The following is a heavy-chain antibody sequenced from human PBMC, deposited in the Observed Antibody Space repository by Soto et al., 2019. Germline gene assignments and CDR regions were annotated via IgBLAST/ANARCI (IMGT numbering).Heavy chain of an antibody. D-gene: IGHD2-2*01. J-gene: IGHJ4*02. CDR1: GGSISTTSFY. CDR2: INYSGTT. Sequence: SETLSLTCTVSGGSISTTSFYWAWIRQPPGKGLEWIGSINYSGTTYYTSSLRSRVTISVDTSKNQFSLKMSSVTAADTSVYYCGRLIHCLTTSCYFDEWGQGALVTVSS. V-gene: IGHV4-39*01. CDR3: GRLIHCLTTSCYFDE.